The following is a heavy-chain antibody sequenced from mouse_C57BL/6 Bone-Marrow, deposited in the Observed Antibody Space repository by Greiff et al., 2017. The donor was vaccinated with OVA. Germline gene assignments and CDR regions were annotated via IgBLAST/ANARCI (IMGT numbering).Heavy chain of an antibody. CDR3: ARDRAEDYFDY. Sequence: EVKLMESGGGLVKPGGSLTLSCAASGFTFSSYAMSWVRQTPEKRLEWVATISDGGSYTYYPDNVKGRFTISRDNAKNNLYLQMSHLKSEDTAMYYCARDRAEDYFDYWGQGTTLTVSS. CDR1: GFTFSSYA. J-gene: IGHJ2*01. CDR2: ISDGGSYT. V-gene: IGHV5-4*01.